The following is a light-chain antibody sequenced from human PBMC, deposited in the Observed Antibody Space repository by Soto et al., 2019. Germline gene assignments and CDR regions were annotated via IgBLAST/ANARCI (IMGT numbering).Light chain of an antibody. J-gene: IGLJ1*01. Sequence: QSALTQLRSVSGSPGQSVTISCTGTSSDVGSYKDVSWYQHHPGKVPKLMIYDVSERPSGVPDRFSGSKSGNTASLTISGLQAEDEANYYCCAYADTFYVFGTGTKV. V-gene: IGLV2-11*01. CDR3: CAYADTFYV. CDR2: DVS. CDR1: SSDVGSYKD.